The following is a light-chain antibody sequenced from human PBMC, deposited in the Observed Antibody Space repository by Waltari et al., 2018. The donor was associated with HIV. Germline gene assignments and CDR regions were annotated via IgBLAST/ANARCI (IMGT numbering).Light chain of an antibody. J-gene: IGLJ3*02. Sequence: QSVLTQPPSVSGAPGQRVTISCTGSSSNLGAGYDVHWYQQLPGTAPKLLIYDTNNRPSGVPDRFSGSKSGTSASLAITGLQADDEADYYCQSYDISLSGLGVFGGGTKLTVL. CDR1: SSNLGAGYD. V-gene: IGLV1-40*01. CDR2: DTN. CDR3: QSYDISLSGLGV.